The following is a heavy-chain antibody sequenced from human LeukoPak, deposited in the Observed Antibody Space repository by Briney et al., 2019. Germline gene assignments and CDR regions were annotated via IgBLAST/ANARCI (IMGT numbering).Heavy chain of an antibody. CDR3: ARLGSTGTSPDY. V-gene: IGHV5-51*01. J-gene: IGHJ4*02. CDR2: IYPGDSDT. Sequence: GASLKISCKGSGYSFTSHWIGWVRQIPGRGLEWMGMIYPGDSDTRYSPSFQGQVTISADKSISTAYLQWSSLKASDSAIYYCARLGSTGTSPDYWGQGTLVTVSS. CDR1: GYSFTSHW. D-gene: IGHD1-1*01.